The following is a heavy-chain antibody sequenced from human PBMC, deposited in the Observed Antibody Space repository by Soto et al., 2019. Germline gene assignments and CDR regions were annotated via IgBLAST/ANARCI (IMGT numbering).Heavy chain of an antibody. D-gene: IGHD7-27*01. CDR1: GFTFSSYE. CDR2: ISSSGSTI. J-gene: IGHJ3*02. Sequence: GGSLRLSCAASGFTFSSYEMNWVRQAPGKGLEWVSYISSSGSTIYYADSVKGRFTISRDNAKNSLYLQMNSLRAEDTAVYYCARDLGRNWGHDAFDIWGQGTMVTVSS. V-gene: IGHV3-48*03. CDR3: ARDLGRNWGHDAFDI.